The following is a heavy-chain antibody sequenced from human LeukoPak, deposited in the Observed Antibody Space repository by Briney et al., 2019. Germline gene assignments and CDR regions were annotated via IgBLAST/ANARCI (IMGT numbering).Heavy chain of an antibody. J-gene: IGHJ4*02. D-gene: IGHD1-26*01. CDR2: IDHCDSYT. V-gene: IGHV5-10-1*01. Sequence: GASLRISSKSSGYSSISCCFCWLLQLPGGKLEWLGRIDHCDSYTNYSPSFQGHVTISADKSITTASLQLSSLKASDTAMYYCAGLFSHGCGDYWGQGNLVNGSS. CDR3: AGLFSHGCGDY. CDR1: GYSSISCC.